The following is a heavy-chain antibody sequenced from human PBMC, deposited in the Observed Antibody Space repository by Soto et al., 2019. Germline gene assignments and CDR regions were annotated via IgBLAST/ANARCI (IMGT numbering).Heavy chain of an antibody. D-gene: IGHD2-2*01. Sequence: GGSLRLSCAASGFTFSGYTMNWVRQAPGRGLDWVSSISSGGTYIYYADSVKGRFTISRDNAKNSLYLQMNSLRAEDTALYYCARAPSNAWPNSWGQGTLVTVSS. V-gene: IGHV3-21*01. CDR2: ISSGGTYI. CDR1: GFTFSGYT. J-gene: IGHJ4*02. CDR3: ARAPSNAWPNS.